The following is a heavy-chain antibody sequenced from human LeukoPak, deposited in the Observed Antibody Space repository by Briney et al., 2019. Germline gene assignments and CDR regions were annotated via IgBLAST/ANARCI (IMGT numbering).Heavy chain of an antibody. J-gene: IGHJ4*02. CDR3: AIGSAQVAAGFDY. D-gene: IGHD2-15*01. Sequence: GGSLRLSCAASGFTFSNAWMNWVRQAPGKGLEGVSVIYGGGSTYYADSGKGRFNIYRDNSKNTLYLQMNSLRAEDTAVYYCAIGSAQVAAGFDYWGQGTLVTVSS. V-gene: IGHV3-53*01. CDR1: GFTFSNAW. CDR2: IYGGGST.